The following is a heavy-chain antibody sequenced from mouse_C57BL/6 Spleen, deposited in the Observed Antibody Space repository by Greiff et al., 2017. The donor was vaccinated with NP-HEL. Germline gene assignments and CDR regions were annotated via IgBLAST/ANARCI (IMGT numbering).Heavy chain of an antibody. CDR2: IDPSDSYT. J-gene: IGHJ1*03. D-gene: IGHD6-1*01. CDR1: GYTFTSYW. CDR3: ARHEVMPRYFDV. Sequence: QVQLQQPGAELVKPGASVKLSCKASGYTFTSYWMQWVKQRPGQGLEWIGEIDPSDSYTNYNQKFKGKATLTVDTSSSTAYMQLSSLTSEDSAVYYCARHEVMPRYFDVWGTGTTVTVSS. V-gene: IGHV1-50*01.